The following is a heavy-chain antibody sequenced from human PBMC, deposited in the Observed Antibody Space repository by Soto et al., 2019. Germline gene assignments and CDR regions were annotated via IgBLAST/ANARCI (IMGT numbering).Heavy chain of an antibody. Sequence: SETLSLTCAVYGGSFSGYYWSWIRQPPGKGLEWIGEINRSGSTNYSPSLKSRVTISVDTSKNQFSLKLSSVTAADTAVYYCARTGYSSGWYKAAFDIWGQGTMVTVSS. CDR3: ARTGYSSGWYKAAFDI. J-gene: IGHJ3*02. CDR2: INRSGST. V-gene: IGHV4-34*01. D-gene: IGHD6-19*01. CDR1: GGSFSGYY.